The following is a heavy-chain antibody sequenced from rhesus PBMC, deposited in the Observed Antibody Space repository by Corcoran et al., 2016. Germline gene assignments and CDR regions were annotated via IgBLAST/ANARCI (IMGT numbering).Heavy chain of an antibody. Sequence: EVQLVESGGGLVQPGGSLRLSCAASGFTFSDYYMYWVRQAPGKGLEWVGFIRSKAYGGKEEYAAYVKGRFNISRDESKSSAYLQMSSLKTEDTAVYYCTKDQYSFDYWGQGVLVTVSS. CDR2: IRSKAYGGKE. CDR1: GFTFSDYY. J-gene: IGHJ4*01. CDR3: TKDQYSFDY. D-gene: IGHD2-15*01. V-gene: IGHV3-184*01.